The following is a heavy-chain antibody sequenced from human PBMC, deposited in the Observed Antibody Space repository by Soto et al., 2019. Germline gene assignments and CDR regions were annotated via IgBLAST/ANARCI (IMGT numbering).Heavy chain of an antibody. CDR2: IKHDGSVQ. D-gene: IGHD4-4*01. Sequence: QLVESGGGLVQPGGSLRLSCEASGFTFSGYWMSWVRQAPGKGLGWVADIKHDGSVQYYVDSVKGRFTISRDNAKKLLYLQMNGLRAEDTALYYCARATYSNAWYRFDLWGPGTLVTVSS. CDR3: ARATYSNAWYRFDL. CDR1: GFTFSGYW. V-gene: IGHV3-7*03. J-gene: IGHJ4*02.